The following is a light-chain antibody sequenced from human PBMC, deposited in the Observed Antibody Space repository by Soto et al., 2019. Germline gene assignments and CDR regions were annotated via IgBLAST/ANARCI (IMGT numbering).Light chain of an antibody. J-gene: IGLJ3*02. Sequence: QSVLTQPPSASGSPGQSVTISCTGTSSDIGGYNSVAWYQHHPGKAPRIMLYEVNKRPSGVPDRFSGSKSGYTSSLTVSGLQTEDEACYYCSSSAGFYPYIVFGGGTQLTVL. CDR1: SSDIGGYNS. CDR3: SSSAGFYPYIV. CDR2: EVN. V-gene: IGLV2-8*01.